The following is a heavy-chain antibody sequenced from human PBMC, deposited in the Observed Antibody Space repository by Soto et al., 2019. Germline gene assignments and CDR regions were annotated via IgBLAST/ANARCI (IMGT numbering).Heavy chain of an antibody. D-gene: IGHD2-2*01. CDR1: GGSFRGYY. CDR2: IYHSGST. CDR3: ASGMGDMVVVPAASRPIAFDI. J-gene: IGHJ3*02. Sequence: QVQLQQWGAGLLKPSETLSLTCAVYGGSFRGYYWSWIRQPPGKGLEWIGEIYHSGSTNYNPSLKSRVTISVDTSKNQCSLKLSSVTGADTAVYYCASGMGDMVVVPAASRPIAFDIWGQGTMVTVAS. V-gene: IGHV4-34*01.